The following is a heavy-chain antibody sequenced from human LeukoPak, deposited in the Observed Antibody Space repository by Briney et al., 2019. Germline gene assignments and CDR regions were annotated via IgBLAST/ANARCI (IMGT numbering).Heavy chain of an antibody. CDR3: AKDMGSSVVVTATSFDY. J-gene: IGHJ4*02. Sequence: SGGSLRLSCAASGFTFDDYAMHWVRQAPGKGLEWVSLISGDGGSTYYADSVKGRFTISRDNSKNSLYLQMNSLRTEDTALYYCAKDMGSSVVVTATSFDYWGQGTLVTVSS. CDR1: GFTFDDYA. V-gene: IGHV3-43*02. D-gene: IGHD2-21*02. CDR2: ISGDGGST.